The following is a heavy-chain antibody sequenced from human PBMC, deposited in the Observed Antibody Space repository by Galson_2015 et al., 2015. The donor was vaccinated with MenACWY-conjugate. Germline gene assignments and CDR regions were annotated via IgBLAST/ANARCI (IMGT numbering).Heavy chain of an antibody. J-gene: IGHJ4*02. Sequence: SVKVSCKASGFTFTHYAIHWVRQAPGQGLEWMGWTNAGHRNTKYSQNFQGRVTITSDTSTSTAYMELSSLGTEDTAVYYCARSPYSSGWYGSFDYWGQGTLVTVSS. D-gene: IGHD6-19*01. CDR3: ARSPYSSGWYGSFDY. CDR1: GFTFTHYA. CDR2: TNAGHRNT. V-gene: IGHV1-3*01.